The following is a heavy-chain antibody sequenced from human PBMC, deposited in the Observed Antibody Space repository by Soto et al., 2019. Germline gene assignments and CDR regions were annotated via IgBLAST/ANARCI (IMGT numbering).Heavy chain of an antibody. CDR2: FYYRGST. Sequence: TLSLTCNVSGVSIGSGDYYWSWIRQPPGKGLEWIGYFYYRGSTYTNPSLKSRVTMSVDTSKNQFSLKMSSVTAADTAVYYCATAPGPYYHGMDVWGQGTTVTVSS. V-gene: IGHV4-30-4*01. D-gene: IGHD3-10*01. J-gene: IGHJ6*02. CDR3: ATAPGPYYHGMDV. CDR1: GVSIGSGDYY.